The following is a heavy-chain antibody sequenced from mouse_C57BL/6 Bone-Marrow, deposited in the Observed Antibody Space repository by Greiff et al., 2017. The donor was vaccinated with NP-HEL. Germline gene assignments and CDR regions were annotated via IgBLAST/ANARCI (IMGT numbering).Heavy chain of an antibody. D-gene: IGHD1-1*01. J-gene: IGHJ2*01. CDR1: GYTFTSYW. V-gene: IGHV1-69*01. CDR2: IDPSDSYT. Sequence: VKLQQPGAELVMPGASVKLSCKASGYTFTSYWMHWVKQRPGQGLEWIGKIDPSDSYTNYNQKFKGKTTLTVDKSSSTAYMQLSSLTSEDSAVYYCARRYYGSSYYFDYWGQGTTLTVSS. CDR3: ARRYYGSSYYFDY.